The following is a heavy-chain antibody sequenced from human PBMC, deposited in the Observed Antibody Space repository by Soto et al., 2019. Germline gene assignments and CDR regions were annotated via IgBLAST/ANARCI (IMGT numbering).Heavy chain of an antibody. Sequence: SETLSLTCAVYGGSFSGYYWSWIRQPPGKGLEWIGEINHSGSTNYNPSLKSRVTISVDTSKNQFSLKLSSVTAADTAVYYCARGYSSGWYFGYYGMDVWGQGATVTVSS. CDR2: INHSGST. V-gene: IGHV4-34*01. D-gene: IGHD6-19*01. CDR3: ARGYSSGWYFGYYGMDV. J-gene: IGHJ6*02. CDR1: GGSFSGYY.